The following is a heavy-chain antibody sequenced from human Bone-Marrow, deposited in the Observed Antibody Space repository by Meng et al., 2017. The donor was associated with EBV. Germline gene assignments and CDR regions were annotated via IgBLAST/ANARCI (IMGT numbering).Heavy chain of an antibody. Sequence: QVQLKESGPGLLKPSQTLSLTCAVSDASIHSGGYYWSWIRQPPGKGLEWIGYIYYSSSTYYTPSLKTRLTISLDTSKRQFSLKLYSVTAADTAMYYCARAGRGYGDFEYYFDYWGQGTLVTVSS. D-gene: IGHD4-17*01. V-gene: IGHV4-30-4*01. CDR3: ARAGRGYGDFEYYFDY. J-gene: IGHJ4*02. CDR1: DASIHSGGYY. CDR2: IYYSSST.